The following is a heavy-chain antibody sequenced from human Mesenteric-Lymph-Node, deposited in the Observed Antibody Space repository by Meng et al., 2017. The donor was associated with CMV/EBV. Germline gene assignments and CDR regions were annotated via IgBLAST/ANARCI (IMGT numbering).Heavy chain of an antibody. V-gene: IGHV3-23*01. CDR3: AREGYYDSSGYNFDY. Sequence: SCAASGFTFSTYAMSWVRQAPGKGLQWVSTIRDSGGSTYYADSVRGRFTISRDNAKNSLYLQMNSLRAEDTAVYYCAREGYYDSSGYNFDYWGQGTLVTVSS. D-gene: IGHD3-22*01. CDR2: IRDSGGST. J-gene: IGHJ4*02. CDR1: GFTFSTYA.